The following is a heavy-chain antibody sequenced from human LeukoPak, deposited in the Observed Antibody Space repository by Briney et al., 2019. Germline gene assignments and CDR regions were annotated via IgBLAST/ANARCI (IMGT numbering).Heavy chain of an antibody. V-gene: IGHV3-21*01. CDR1: GFTLSTYT. CDR3: ARDNIENYYYYGMDV. Sequence: GGSLRLSCAASGFTLSTYTMNWVRQAPGKGLELVSSISSCSRYTYYADSMKGRFTISRDNAKNSLYLQMNTLRAEDTAVYYCARDNIENYYYYGMDVWGQGATVTVSS. CDR2: ISSCSRYT. J-gene: IGHJ6*01.